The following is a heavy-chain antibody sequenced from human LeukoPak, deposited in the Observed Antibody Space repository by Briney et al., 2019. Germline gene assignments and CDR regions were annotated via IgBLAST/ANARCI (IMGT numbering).Heavy chain of an antibody. CDR2: INPSGGST. CDR1: GYTFTSYY. J-gene: IGHJ6*03. V-gene: IGHV1-46*01. D-gene: IGHD1-26*01. CDR3: ARGGGSYYYYYYMDV. Sequence: ASVKVSCKASGYTFTSYYLHWVRQAPGQGLEWMGIINPSGGSTSYAQKFQGRVTMTRDTSTSTVYMELSRLRSDDTAVYYCARGGGSYYYYYYMDVWGKGTTVTVSS.